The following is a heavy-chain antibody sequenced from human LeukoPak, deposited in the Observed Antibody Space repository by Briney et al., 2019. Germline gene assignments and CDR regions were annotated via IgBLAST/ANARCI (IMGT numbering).Heavy chain of an antibody. Sequence: GGSLRLSCAASGFTFSDYWMNWVRQAPGKGLEWVANIDQDGGGKYYLDSVKGRFTISKDNAKNSLYLQINSLRAEDTAVYYCARGDWAPFDYWGQGSLLTVSS. J-gene: IGHJ4*02. CDR2: IDQDGGGK. D-gene: IGHD2-21*02. CDR1: GFTFSDYW. V-gene: IGHV3-7*01. CDR3: ARGDWAPFDY.